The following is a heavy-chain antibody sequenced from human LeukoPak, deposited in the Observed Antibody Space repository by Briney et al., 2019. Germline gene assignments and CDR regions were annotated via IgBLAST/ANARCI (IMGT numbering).Heavy chain of an antibody. Sequence: SETLSLICTVSGGSISSSSYYWAWISQPPGKGLEWIGNLYYSGSTYYNPSLKSRLTISVDTSKNQFSLKLSSVTAADTAVYYCARRRGYDHFDYWGRGTLVTVSS. V-gene: IGHV4-39*01. D-gene: IGHD5-12*01. J-gene: IGHJ4*02. CDR3: ARRRGYDHFDY. CDR1: GGSISSSSYY. CDR2: LYYSGST.